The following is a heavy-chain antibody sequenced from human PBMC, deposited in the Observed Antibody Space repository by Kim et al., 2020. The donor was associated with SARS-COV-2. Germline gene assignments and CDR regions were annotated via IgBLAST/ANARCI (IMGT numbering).Heavy chain of an antibody. Sequence: SETLSLTCTVTGGSISSYYWSWIRQPPGKGLEWIGYIYYSGTAYYNPSLKSRVTISVDTSKNQFSLRMNSVTAADTAVYYCARIFGMPWGQGTLLTVSS. V-gene: IGHV4-59*01. CDR2: IYYSGTA. CDR3: ARIFGMP. J-gene: IGHJ4*02. D-gene: IGHD3-3*01. CDR1: GGSISSYY.